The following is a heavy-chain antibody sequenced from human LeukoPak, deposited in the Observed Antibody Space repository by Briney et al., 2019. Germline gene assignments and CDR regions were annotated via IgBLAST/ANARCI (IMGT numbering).Heavy chain of an antibody. CDR2: ISGSGGST. D-gene: IGHD3-3*01. V-gene: IGHV3-23*01. CDR1: GFTFSSYA. Sequence: GGSLRLSCAASGFTFSSYAMSRVRQAPGKGLEWVSAISGSGGSTYYADSVKGRFTISRDNSKNTLYLQMNSLRAEDTAVYYCAKGGSVRLLDWLLPEALAYWGQGPLVTVSS. CDR3: AKGGSVRLLDWLLPEALAY. J-gene: IGHJ4*02.